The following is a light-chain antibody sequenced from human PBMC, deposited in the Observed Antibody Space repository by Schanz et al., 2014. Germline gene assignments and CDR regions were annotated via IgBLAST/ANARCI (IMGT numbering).Light chain of an antibody. J-gene: IGKJ2*01. V-gene: IGKV3D-20*02. CDR3: QQRSNWPPMYT. CDR1: QTFSRSY. CDR2: AAS. Sequence: EIVLTQSPGTLSLSPGERATLSCRASQTFSRSYLAWYQQKPGQAPRLLIYAASSRATGIPDRFSGGGSDTDFTLTITRLEPEDFAVYFCQQRSNWPPMYTFGQGT.